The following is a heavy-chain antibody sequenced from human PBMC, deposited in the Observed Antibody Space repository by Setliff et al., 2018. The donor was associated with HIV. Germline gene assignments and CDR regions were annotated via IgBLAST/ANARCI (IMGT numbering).Heavy chain of an antibody. CDR1: GGSISSRGDY. V-gene: IGHV4-31*02. J-gene: IGHJ6*03. Sequence: SETLSLTCTVSGGSISSRGDYWSWVRQHPGKGLEWIGYIYYTGSTYSNPSLQGRVRISVDTSKNQSSLRLNSVTAADTAVYYCARDSANGKTANLNYLDVWGKGTTVTV. D-gene: IGHD2-8*01. CDR3: ARDSANGKTANLNYLDV. CDR2: IYYTGST.